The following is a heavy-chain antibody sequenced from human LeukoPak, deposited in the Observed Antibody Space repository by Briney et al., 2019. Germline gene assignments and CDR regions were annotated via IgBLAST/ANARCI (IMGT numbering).Heavy chain of an antibody. D-gene: IGHD6-13*01. J-gene: IGHJ4*02. CDR2: ISSSSSTI. CDR3: ARDLGSSWYLY. Sequence: PGGSLRLSCAASGFIFSSYSMNWVRQAPGKGLEWVSYISSSSSTIYYADSVKGRFTISRDNAKNSLYLQMNSLRAEDTAVYYCARDLGSSWYLYWGQGTLVTASS. V-gene: IGHV3-48*01. CDR1: GFIFSSYS.